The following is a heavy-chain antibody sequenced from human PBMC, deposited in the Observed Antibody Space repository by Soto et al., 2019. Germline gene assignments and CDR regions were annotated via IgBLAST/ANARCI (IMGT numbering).Heavy chain of an antibody. CDR3: AKLLIAVAGTAKNY. Sequence: QVQLVESGGGLVKPGGSLRLSCAASGFTFSDYYMSWIRQAPGKGLEWVAVISYDGSNKYYADSVKGRFTISRDNSKNTLYLQMNSLRAEDTAVYYCAKLLIAVAGTAKNYWGQGTLVTVSS. D-gene: IGHD6-19*01. V-gene: IGHV3-30*18. CDR1: GFTFSDYY. CDR2: ISYDGSNK. J-gene: IGHJ4*02.